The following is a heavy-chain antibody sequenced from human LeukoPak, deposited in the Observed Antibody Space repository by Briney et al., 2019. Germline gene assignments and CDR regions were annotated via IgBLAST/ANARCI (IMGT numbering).Heavy chain of an antibody. CDR1: GGSISSYY. D-gene: IGHD3-9*01. CDR2: IYYSGST. CDR3: ARQYYDILTGYSTMDV. V-gene: IGHV4-59*08. Sequence: SETLSLTCTVSGGSISSYYWSWIRQPPGKGLESIGYIYYSGSTNYNPSLKSRVTISVDTSKNQFSLKLSSVTAADTAVYYCARQYYDILTGYSTMDVWGQGTTVTVSS. J-gene: IGHJ6*02.